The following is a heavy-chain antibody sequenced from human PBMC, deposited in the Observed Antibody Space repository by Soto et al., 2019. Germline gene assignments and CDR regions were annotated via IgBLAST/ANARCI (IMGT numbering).Heavy chain of an antibody. J-gene: IGHJ6*03. V-gene: IGHV4-34*01. CDR3: ARGGHILTTYYYYYLDV. D-gene: IGHD3-9*01. CDR1: GGSFSGYY. CDR2: INHSGST. Sequence: QVQLQQWGAGLLKPSETLSLTCAVYGGSFSGYYWSWIRQPPGKGLEWNGEINHSGSTNYNPSLQSRVTISVDTSKNHFSRQLRSVPAADTAVYYGARGGHILTTYYYYYLDVWGKGTMVTVSS.